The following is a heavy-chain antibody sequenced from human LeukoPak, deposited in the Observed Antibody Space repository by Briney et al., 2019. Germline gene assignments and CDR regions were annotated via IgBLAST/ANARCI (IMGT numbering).Heavy chain of an antibody. J-gene: IGHJ4*02. D-gene: IGHD3-10*01. CDR1: GVSISSYY. CDR3: ARDISGSRYFDY. CDR2: IYYSGST. V-gene: IGHV4-59*12. Sequence: SETLSLTCTVSGVSISSYYWSWIRQPPGKGLEWIGYIYYSGSTNYNPSLKSRVTISVDTSKHQFSLKLSSVTAADTAVYYCARDISGSRYFDYWGQGTLVTVSS.